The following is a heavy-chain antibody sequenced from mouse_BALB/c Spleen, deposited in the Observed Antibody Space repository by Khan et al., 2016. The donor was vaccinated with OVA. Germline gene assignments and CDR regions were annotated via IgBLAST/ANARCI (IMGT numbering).Heavy chain of an antibody. D-gene: IGHD1-1*01. J-gene: IGHJ4*01. CDR3: ASGNYYGYALDY. CDR1: GYSITSNYA. CDR2: ISYSGST. Sequence: EVKLLESGPGLVKPSQSLSLTCTVSGYSITSNYAWNWIRQFPGNKLEWMGYISYSGSTNYNPSLKSRISITRDTSKNQFFLQLNSVTTEATATCYCASGNYYGYALDYWGQGTSIPVSS. V-gene: IGHV3-2*02.